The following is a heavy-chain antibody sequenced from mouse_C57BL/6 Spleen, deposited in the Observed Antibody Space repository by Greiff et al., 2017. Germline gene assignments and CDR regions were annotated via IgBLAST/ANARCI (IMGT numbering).Heavy chain of an antibody. D-gene: IGHD1-1*01. Sequence: QVQLQQPGAELVRPGSSVKMSCKASGYTFTSYWMDWVKQRPGQGLEWIGNITPTDSDTHYNQKFKDKATLTVDKSSSTAYMQLSSLTSEDSAVYYCARGGSSDCSMDYWGQGTSVTVSS. CDR1: GYTFTSYW. CDR3: ARGGSSDCSMDY. V-gene: IGHV1-61*01. J-gene: IGHJ4*01. CDR2: ITPTDSDT.